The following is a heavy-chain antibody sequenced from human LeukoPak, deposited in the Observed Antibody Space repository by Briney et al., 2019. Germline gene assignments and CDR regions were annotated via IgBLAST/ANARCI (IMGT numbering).Heavy chain of an antibody. CDR2: IESSGATT. Sequence: GGSLRHSCAASGFTFSRYAMSWARQAPGKGLEWVSLIESSGATTYYADSVKGRFTISRDDSKNTLYLQMNSLRAEDTALYYCARDTYGAPDSWGQGTLVTVPS. J-gene: IGHJ4*02. CDR3: ARDTYGAPDS. V-gene: IGHV3-23*01. CDR1: GFTFSRYA. D-gene: IGHD4-17*01.